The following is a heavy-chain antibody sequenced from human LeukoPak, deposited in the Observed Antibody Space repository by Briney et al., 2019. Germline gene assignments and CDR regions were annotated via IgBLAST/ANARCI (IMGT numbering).Heavy chain of an antibody. CDR1: GGTFSSYA. CDR2: IISISGTA. CDR3: ATKGVGSSWYVGYMDV. J-gene: IGHJ6*03. V-gene: IGHV1-69*05. Sequence: SVKVSCKASGGTFSSYAISWVRQAPGQGLEWMGGIISISGTANFAQKFQGRVTITTDESTSTAYMELSSLRSEDTAVYYCATKGVGSSWYVGYMDVWGKGTTVTVSS. D-gene: IGHD6-13*01.